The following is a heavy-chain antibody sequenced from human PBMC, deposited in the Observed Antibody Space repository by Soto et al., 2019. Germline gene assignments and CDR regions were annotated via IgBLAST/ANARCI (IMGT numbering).Heavy chain of an antibody. CDR2: IIPIFGTA. D-gene: IGHD3-16*01. J-gene: IGHJ4*02. CDR3: ARGQTGGGWGYYFDY. CDR1: GGTFSSYA. V-gene: IGHV1-69*12. Sequence: QVQLVQSGAEVKKPGSSVKVSCKASGGTFSSYAIDWVRQAPGQGLAWMGGIIPIFGTADYAQKFQGRVTITADEATSTAYMELSSLRSEDTAVYYCARGQTGGGWGYYFDYWGQGTLVTVSS.